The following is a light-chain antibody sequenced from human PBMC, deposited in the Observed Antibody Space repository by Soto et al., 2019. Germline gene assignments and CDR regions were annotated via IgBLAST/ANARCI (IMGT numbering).Light chain of an antibody. Sequence: SYELTQPPSVTVSPGQTASITCSGDNLGDKFVCWYQQRPGQSPVLVIYQDNKRPSGIPERFSGSNSGNTATLTISGTQAMDEADYFCQAWDSGIVVFGGGTKLTVL. CDR1: NLGDKF. CDR2: QDN. V-gene: IGLV3-1*01. J-gene: IGLJ3*02. CDR3: QAWDSGIVV.